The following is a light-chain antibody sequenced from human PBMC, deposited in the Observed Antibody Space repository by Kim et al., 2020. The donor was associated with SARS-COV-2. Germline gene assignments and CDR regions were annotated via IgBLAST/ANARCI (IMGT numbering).Light chain of an antibody. CDR3: CSYAGSYTKV. V-gene: IGLV2-11*01. CDR2: DVS. Sequence: GQSVTISCNGTSSDVGGYNYVSWYQQHPGKAPKLMIYDVSKRPSGVPDRFSGSKSGNTASLTISGLQAEDEADYYCCSYAGSYTKVFGGGTQLTVL. J-gene: IGLJ2*01. CDR1: SSDVGGYNY.